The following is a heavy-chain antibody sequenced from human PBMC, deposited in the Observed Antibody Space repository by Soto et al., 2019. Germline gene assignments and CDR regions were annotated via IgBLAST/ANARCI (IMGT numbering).Heavy chain of an antibody. Sequence: PGGSLRLSCAASGFTFSSSAMSWVRQAPGKGLEWVSTISGSGGTTYYADSVKGRFIISRDNSKNTLDLQVNSLRAEDTAVYYCAKGRSWYPHFDCWGQGTLVTVSS. CDR1: GFTFSSSA. D-gene: IGHD2-15*01. CDR2: ISGSGGTT. CDR3: AKGRSWYPHFDC. V-gene: IGHV3-23*01. J-gene: IGHJ4*02.